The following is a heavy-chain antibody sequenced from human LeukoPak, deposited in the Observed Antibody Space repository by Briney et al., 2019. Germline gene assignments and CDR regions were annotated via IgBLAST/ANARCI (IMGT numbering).Heavy chain of an antibody. V-gene: IGHV3-21*01. CDR3: AKLRRNSDRSDFFYYYDH. CDR2: VNTVSSYI. Sequence: GGSLRLSCAASGFTFSDYSMNWVRQAPGKGLEWVASVNTVSSYIYYADSMRGRFTISRDNAKNSLFLQMNSLRAEDTAVYYCAKLRRNSDRSDFFYYYDHWGQGTLVTVSS. D-gene: IGHD3-22*01. J-gene: IGHJ4*02. CDR1: GFTFSDYS.